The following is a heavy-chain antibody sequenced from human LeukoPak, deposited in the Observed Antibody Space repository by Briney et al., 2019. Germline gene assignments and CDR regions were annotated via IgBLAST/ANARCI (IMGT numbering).Heavy chain of an antibody. Sequence: GASVKVSCKASGGTFSSYAISWVRQAPGQGLEWMGGIIPIFGTANYAQKFQGRVTITADESTSTAYMELSSLRSEDTAVYYCARVWLGYCSSTSCYTPPFDLWGRGTLVTVSS. V-gene: IGHV1-69*13. CDR2: IIPIFGTA. CDR3: ARVWLGYCSSTSCYTPPFDL. CDR1: GGTFSSYA. D-gene: IGHD2-2*02. J-gene: IGHJ2*01.